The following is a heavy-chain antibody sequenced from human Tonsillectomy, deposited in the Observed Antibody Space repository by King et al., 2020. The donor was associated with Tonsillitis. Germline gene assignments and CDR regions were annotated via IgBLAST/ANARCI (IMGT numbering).Heavy chain of an antibody. CDR2: IWYDGSNK. J-gene: IGHJ4*02. CDR1: GFTFSSYG. Sequence: VQLVESGGGVVQPGRSLRLSCAASGFTFSSYGMHWVRQAPGKGLEWVAVIWYDGSNKYYADSVKGRFTISRDNSKNTPYLQMNSLRAEDTAVYYCARDPSIAARNYFDYWGQGTLVTVSS. CDR3: ARDPSIAARNYFDY. V-gene: IGHV3-33*08. D-gene: IGHD6-6*01.